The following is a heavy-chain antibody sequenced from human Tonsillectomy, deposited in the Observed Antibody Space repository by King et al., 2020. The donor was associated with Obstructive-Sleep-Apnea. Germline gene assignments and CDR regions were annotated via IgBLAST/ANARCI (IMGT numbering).Heavy chain of an antibody. Sequence: VQLVESGGGVVQPGRSLRLSCAASGFTFSSYAMHWVRQAPGKGLEWVAVISYYGSNKYYADSVKGRFTISRDNSKNTLYLQMNSMRAEDTAVYYCARERQLWAFRVIDYWGQGTLVTVSS. V-gene: IGHV3-30*04. CDR1: GFTFSSYA. CDR3: ARERQLWAFRVIDY. J-gene: IGHJ4*02. CDR2: ISYYGSNK. D-gene: IGHD5-18*01.